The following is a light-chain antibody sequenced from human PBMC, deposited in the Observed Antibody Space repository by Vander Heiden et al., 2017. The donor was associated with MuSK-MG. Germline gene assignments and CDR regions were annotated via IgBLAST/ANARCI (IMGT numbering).Light chain of an antibody. CDR2: DAS. Sequence: EIVFTQSPATLALSPGERATLSCRASQSVSSYLAWYQQKPGQAPRLLIYDASNRATVIPARFSGSGYGTDFTLTISSRAPEDFAVYYCQQLSNWPPYTFGQGTKLEIK. V-gene: IGKV3-11*01. J-gene: IGKJ2*01. CDR3: QQLSNWPPYT. CDR1: QSVSSY.